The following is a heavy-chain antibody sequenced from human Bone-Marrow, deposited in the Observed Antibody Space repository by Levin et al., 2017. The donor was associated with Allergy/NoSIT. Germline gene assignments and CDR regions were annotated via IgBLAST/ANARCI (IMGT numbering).Heavy chain of an antibody. CDR1: GFTFDDYA. CDR3: ARVLQIVATITYDY. CDR2: ISWNSGSI. J-gene: IGHJ4*02. Sequence: SLKISCAASGFTFDDYAMHWVRQAPGKGLEWVSGISWNSGSIGYADSVKGRFTISRDNAKNSLYLQMNSLRAEDTALYYCARVLQIVATITYDYWGQGTLVTVSS. V-gene: IGHV3-9*01. D-gene: IGHD5-12*01.